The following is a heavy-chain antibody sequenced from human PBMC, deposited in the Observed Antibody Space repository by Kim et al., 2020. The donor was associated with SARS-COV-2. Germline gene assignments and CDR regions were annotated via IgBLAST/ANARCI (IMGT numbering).Heavy chain of an antibody. D-gene: IGHD2-21*02. J-gene: IGHJ6*02. CDR3: AKDSGWRLPGGYYYGMDV. V-gene: IGHV3-30*02. Sequence: KGRFTLSRDTSNNTLYLQMNSLRAEDTAVYYCAKDSGWRLPGGYYYGMDVWGQGTTVTVSS.